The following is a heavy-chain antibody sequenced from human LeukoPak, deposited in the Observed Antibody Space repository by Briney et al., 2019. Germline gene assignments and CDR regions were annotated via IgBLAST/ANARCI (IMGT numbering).Heavy chain of an antibody. V-gene: IGHV3-23*01. J-gene: IGHJ4*02. D-gene: IGHD6-19*01. CDR2: TSGSGRSI. CDR3: AKDMNSWRDGSGLGDYFDY. Sequence: PGGSLRLSCAASGFTFSSYAMSWVRHAPGKGLEWVSGTSGSGRSIHYADSVKGRFTISRDNSKNTLYLQMNSLRADDTAVYYCAKDMNSWRDGSGLGDYFDYWGQGTLVTVSS. CDR1: GFTFSSYA.